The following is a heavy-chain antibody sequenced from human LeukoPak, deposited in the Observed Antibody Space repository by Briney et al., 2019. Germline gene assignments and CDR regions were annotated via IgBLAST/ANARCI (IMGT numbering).Heavy chain of an antibody. J-gene: IGHJ4*02. Sequence: PGGSLRLSCAASGFTFSSYGMHWVRQAPGKGLEWVAVISYDGSNKYYADSVKGRFTISRDNSKNTLYLQMNSLRAEDTAVYYCAKDGGHDYIWGSYRQPDFDYWGQGTLVTVSS. V-gene: IGHV3-30*18. D-gene: IGHD3-16*02. CDR2: ISYDGSNK. CDR3: AKDGGHDYIWGSYRQPDFDY. CDR1: GFTFSSYG.